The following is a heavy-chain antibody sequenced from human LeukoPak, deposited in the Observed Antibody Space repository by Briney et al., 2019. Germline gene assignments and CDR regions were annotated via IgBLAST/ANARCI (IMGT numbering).Heavy chain of an antibody. CDR2: IYYSGST. V-gene: IGHV4-31*03. D-gene: IGHD2-21*01. Sequence: SETLSVTCTVSGGSISSGCYYWSWIRQHPGEGLEWIAYIYYSGSTYYHPSLKSRLTISGNTSKNDFSLSLMSMTSANRTVYECARVPSVIDAFDIWRQATMPSVSS. CDR1: GGSISSGCYY. J-gene: IGHJ3*02. CDR3: ARVPSVIDAFDI.